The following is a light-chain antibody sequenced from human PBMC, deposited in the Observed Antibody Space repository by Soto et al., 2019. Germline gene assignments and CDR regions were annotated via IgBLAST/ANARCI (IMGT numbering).Light chain of an antibody. CDR2: EVN. Sequence: QSALTQPPSASGSPGQSVTISCTGTNSDVGGYNYVSWYQQYPGKAPKLIIYEVNERPSGVPDRFSGSKSGNTASLTVSGLQTADEADYYCSSYAGSNWYVFGTETKVTVL. J-gene: IGLJ1*01. CDR3: SSYAGSNWYV. CDR1: NSDVGGYNY. V-gene: IGLV2-8*01.